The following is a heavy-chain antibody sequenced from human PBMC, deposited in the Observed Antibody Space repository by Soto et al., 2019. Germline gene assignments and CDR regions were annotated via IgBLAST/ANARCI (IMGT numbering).Heavy chain of an antibody. CDR2: IYYSGST. J-gene: IGHJ4*02. Sequence: SETLSLTCTVSGGSISSGGYYWSWVRQHPGKGLEWIGYIYYSGSTYYNPSLKSRVTISVDTSKNQFSLKLSSVTAADTAVYYCARETTVVRWVLFDYWGQGTLVTVSS. CDR1: GGSISSGGYY. D-gene: IGHD4-17*01. CDR3: ARETTVVRWVLFDY. V-gene: IGHV4-31*03.